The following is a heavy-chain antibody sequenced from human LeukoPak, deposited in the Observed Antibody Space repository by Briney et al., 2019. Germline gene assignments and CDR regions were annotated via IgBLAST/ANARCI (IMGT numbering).Heavy chain of an antibody. CDR2: IFPSGNT. Sequence: SETLSLTCTVSGGSISNDYWSWIRQPAGKGLEWIGRIFPSGNTNYNPSLRSRITMSVDTPKNQFSLKLSSVTAADTAVYYCARGKALLWFGESKAFDYWGQGTLVTVSS. CDR3: ARGKALLWFGESKAFDY. CDR1: GGSISNDY. V-gene: IGHV4-4*07. J-gene: IGHJ4*02. D-gene: IGHD3-10*01.